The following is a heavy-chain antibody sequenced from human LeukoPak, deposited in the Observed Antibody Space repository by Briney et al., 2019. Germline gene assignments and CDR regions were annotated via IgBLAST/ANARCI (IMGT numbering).Heavy chain of an antibody. CDR2: IYHSGST. D-gene: IGHD3-3*01. CDR3: ARGGWSPPLY. CDR1: GYSISSGYY. Sequence: SETLSLTCAVSGYSISSGYYWGWFRQPPGKGLEWIGSIYHSGSTYYNPSLKSRVTISVDTSKNQFSLKLSSVTAADTAVYSCARGGWSPPLYWGQGTLVTVSS. V-gene: IGHV4-38-2*01. J-gene: IGHJ4*02.